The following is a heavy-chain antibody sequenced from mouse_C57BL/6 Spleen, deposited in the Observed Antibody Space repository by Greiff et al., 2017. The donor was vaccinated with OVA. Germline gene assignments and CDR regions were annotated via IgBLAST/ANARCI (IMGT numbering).Heavy chain of an antibody. J-gene: IGHJ4*01. CDR3: AREGYDYYAMDY. V-gene: IGHV1-53*01. Sequence: QVQLQQPGTELVKPGASVKLSCKASGYTFTSYWMHWVKQRPGQGLEWIGNINPSNGGTNYNEKFKSKATLTVDKSSSTAYMQLSGLTSEDSAVYYCAREGYDYYAMDYWGQGTSVTVSS. D-gene: IGHD2-10*02. CDR2: INPSNGGT. CDR1: GYTFTSYW.